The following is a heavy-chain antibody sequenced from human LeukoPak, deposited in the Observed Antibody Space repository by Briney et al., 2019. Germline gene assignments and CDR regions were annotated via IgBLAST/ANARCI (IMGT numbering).Heavy chain of an antibody. CDR3: AREGIVATIFDY. CDR1: GDSISSYY. V-gene: IGHV4-4*07. Sequence: SETLSLTCTVSGDSISSYYWSWIRQPAGKGLEWIGRIYTSGSTNYNPSLKSRVTMSVDTSKNQFSLKLSSVTAADTAVYYCAREGIVATIFDYWGQGTLVTVSS. D-gene: IGHD5-12*01. CDR2: IYTSGST. J-gene: IGHJ4*02.